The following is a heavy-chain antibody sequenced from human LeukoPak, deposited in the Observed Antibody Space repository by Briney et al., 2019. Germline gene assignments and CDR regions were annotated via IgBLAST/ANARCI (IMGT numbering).Heavy chain of an antibody. CDR3: AREASLAGFASGLGFNY. CDR1: GGSISGWY. CDR2: IYGSGYT. V-gene: IGHV4-59*01. Sequence: SETLSLTCTVSGGSISGWYWSWIRQPPGKGLEWIGNIYGSGYTNYNPSLKSRVTMSIDTSKNHFSLKLTSVTAADTATYYCAREASLAGFASGLGFNYWGQGILVSVSS. D-gene: IGHD6-19*01. J-gene: IGHJ4*02.